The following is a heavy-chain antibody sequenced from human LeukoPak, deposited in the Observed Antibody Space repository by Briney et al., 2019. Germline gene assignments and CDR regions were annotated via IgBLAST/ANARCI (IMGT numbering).Heavy chain of an antibody. CDR3: AKDGAQYYDILTGYPPLYYYYYMDV. J-gene: IGHJ6*03. CDR1: GFTFSSYE. D-gene: IGHD3-9*01. V-gene: IGHV3-48*03. CDR2: ISSSGSTI. Sequence: GGSLRPSCAASGFTFSSYEMNWVRQAPGKGLEWVSYISSSGSTIYYADSVKGRFTISRDNAKNSLYLQMNSLRAEDTAVYYCAKDGAQYYDILTGYPPLYYYYYMDVWGKRTTVTISS.